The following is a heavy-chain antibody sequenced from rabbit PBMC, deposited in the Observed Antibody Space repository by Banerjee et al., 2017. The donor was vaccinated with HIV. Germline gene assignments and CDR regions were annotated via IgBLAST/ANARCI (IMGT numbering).Heavy chain of an antibody. CDR2: IDTDGSNIT. D-gene: IGHD6-1*01. V-gene: IGHV1S45*01. CDR1: GIDFSGYDY. CDR3: ARDAGYGGYGYATGSYYFNL. J-gene: IGHJ4*01. Sequence: QQHLEESGGDLVKPGGTLTLTCKASGIDFSGYDYMCWVRQAPGKGLEWIACIDTDGSNITYYASWVNGRFTISKTSSTTVTLQMTSLTAADTATYFCARDAGYGGYGYATGSYYFNLWGPGTLVTVS.